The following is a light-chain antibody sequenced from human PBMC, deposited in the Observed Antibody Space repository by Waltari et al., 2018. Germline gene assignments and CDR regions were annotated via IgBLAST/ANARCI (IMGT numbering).Light chain of an antibody. Sequence: QSVLTQPPSVSGAPGQRVTISCTGSSSNIGAGYDVHWYQQLPGTAPKLLIYGNSNRPSGVPDRCSGSKSGTSASLAITGLQAEDEADYYGQSYDSSLSGVVFGGGTKLTVL. J-gene: IGLJ2*01. CDR2: GNS. V-gene: IGLV1-40*01. CDR1: SSNIGAGYD. CDR3: QSYDSSLSGVV.